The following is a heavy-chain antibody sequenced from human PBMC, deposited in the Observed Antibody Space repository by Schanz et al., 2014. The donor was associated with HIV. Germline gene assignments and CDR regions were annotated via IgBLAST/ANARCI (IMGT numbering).Heavy chain of an antibody. V-gene: IGHV3-33*01. J-gene: IGHJ6*02. D-gene: IGHD3-3*01. CDR1: GFTFNSYG. CDR2: IWYDGSNK. Sequence: QVQLVESGGGVVQPGRSLTLSCVASGFTFNSYGMHWVRQAPGKGLEWVAVIWYDGSNKYYADSVKGRFTISRDNSKNTLYLQMNSLRAEDTAVYYCARDWRPNYDFWSGSIGVIGMDVWGQGPTVTVSS. CDR3: ARDWRPNYDFWSGSIGVIGMDV.